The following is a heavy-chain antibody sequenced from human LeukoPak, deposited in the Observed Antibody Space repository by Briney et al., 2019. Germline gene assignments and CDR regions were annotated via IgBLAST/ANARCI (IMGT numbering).Heavy chain of an antibody. Sequence: GGSLRLSCAASGFTLSSYAMSWVRQAPGKGLEGVSAISGSGGSTYYADSVKGRFTISRDDSKNTLYLQMNSLRAEDTAVYYCAKVGGYGSGRGYYYGMDVWGQGTTVTVSS. CDR2: ISGSGGST. D-gene: IGHD3-10*01. CDR1: GFTLSSYA. V-gene: IGHV3-23*01. CDR3: AKVGGYGSGRGYYYGMDV. J-gene: IGHJ6*02.